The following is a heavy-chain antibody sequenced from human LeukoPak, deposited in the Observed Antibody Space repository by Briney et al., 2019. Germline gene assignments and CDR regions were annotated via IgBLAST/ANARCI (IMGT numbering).Heavy chain of an antibody. Sequence: GGSLRLSCAASGFTFSNHWMHWVRLVPGKGLVWVSHINNDGSRTSYADSVKGRFTVSRDNANNKVFLQMNSLRAEDTAVYYCARPPYFDFWSGVYPDHYYYMEVWGKGTSVTVSS. V-gene: IGHV3-74*01. CDR2: INNDGSRT. D-gene: IGHD3-3*01. CDR3: ARPPYFDFWSGVYPDHYYYMEV. J-gene: IGHJ6*03. CDR1: GFTFSNHW.